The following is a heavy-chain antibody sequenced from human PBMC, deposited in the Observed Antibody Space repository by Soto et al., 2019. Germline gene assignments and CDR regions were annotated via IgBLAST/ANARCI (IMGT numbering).Heavy chain of an antibody. J-gene: IGHJ4*02. CDR3: ARGVTAGVDY. CDR2: MQPSSGRT. V-gene: IGHV1-8*01. CDR1: GYSLTGLD. Sequence: ASVKVSCKASGYSLTGLDINWVRQTTGQGLEWMGWMQPSSGRTGYAQKFQGRVTMTRDTSINTAYMELSSLTSDDTAFYYCARGVTAGVDYWGQGTLVTAS. D-gene: IGHD1-26*01.